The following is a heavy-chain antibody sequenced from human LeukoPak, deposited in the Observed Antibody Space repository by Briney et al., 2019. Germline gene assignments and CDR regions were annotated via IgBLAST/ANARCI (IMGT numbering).Heavy chain of an antibody. CDR2: IYHSGNT. CDR1: GGSISSGNW. CDR3: ARNGASSSVVD. V-gene: IGHV4-4*02. J-gene: IGHJ4*02. D-gene: IGHD2-2*01. Sequence: SGTLSLTCAVSGGSISSGNWWSWIRQPPGKGLEWIGEIYHSGNTVYNPPLKSRVTISVDSSNNQFSLKLTSVTAADTAVYYCARNGASSSVVDWGQGTLVTVSS.